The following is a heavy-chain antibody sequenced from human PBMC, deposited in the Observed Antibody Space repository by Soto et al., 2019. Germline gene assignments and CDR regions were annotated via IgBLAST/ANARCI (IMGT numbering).Heavy chain of an antibody. CDR2: IYYSVST. Sequence: SETLSLNCTVSGGSVSSGSYYSSWIRQPPGKGLEWIGYIYYSVSTNYNPSLKSRVTISVDTSKNQFYLKLSSVAAADTAVYYCASNYYYDSSGYYPRGQGTLVTVS. J-gene: IGHJ5*02. CDR1: GGSVSSGSYY. D-gene: IGHD3-22*01. V-gene: IGHV4-61*01. CDR3: ASNYYYDSSGYYP.